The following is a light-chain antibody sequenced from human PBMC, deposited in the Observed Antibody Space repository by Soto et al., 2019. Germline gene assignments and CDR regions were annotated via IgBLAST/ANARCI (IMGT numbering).Light chain of an antibody. J-gene: IGKJ1*01. CDR2: ATS. CDR1: RSIDKN. CDR3: QQSYSSPWT. Sequence: DIPMTQSPSSLSASIGDRVTITCRASRSIDKNLNWYQQKPGKAPNLLIYATSALRNGVPSRFSGSGPGTDFTLTVNSLQPEDFAVYFCQQSYSSPWTFGLGTKVEI. V-gene: IGKV1-39*01.